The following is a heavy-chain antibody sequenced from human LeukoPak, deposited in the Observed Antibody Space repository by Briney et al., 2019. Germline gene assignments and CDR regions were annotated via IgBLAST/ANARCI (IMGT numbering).Heavy chain of an antibody. D-gene: IGHD3-10*01. Sequence: GGSLRLSCAASGFTFSSYSMNWVRQAPGKGLEWVANIKQVGSEKYYVDSVKGRFTISRDNAKNSLYLQMNSLRAEDTAVYYCARDRSGSGSYYKGEHDAFDIWGQGTMVTVSS. J-gene: IGHJ3*02. CDR2: IKQVGSEK. V-gene: IGHV3-7*01. CDR1: GFTFSSYS. CDR3: ARDRSGSGSYYKGEHDAFDI.